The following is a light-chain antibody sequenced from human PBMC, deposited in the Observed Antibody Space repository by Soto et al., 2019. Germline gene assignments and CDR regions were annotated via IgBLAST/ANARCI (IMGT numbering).Light chain of an antibody. V-gene: IGLV1-51*01. J-gene: IGLJ2*01. Sequence: QSVLTQPPSASGTPGQRVTISCSGSISNIGSNYVSWYQQLPGTAPKLLIYDNNKRPSGIPDRFSGSKSGTSATLGITGLQTGDEADYYCGTWDSSLSAGVFGGGTKLTVL. CDR1: ISNIGSNY. CDR3: GTWDSSLSAGV. CDR2: DNN.